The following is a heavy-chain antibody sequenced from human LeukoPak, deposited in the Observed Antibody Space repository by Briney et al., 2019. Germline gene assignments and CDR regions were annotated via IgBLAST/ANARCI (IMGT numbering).Heavy chain of an antibody. CDR2: ISRDSSNI. Sequence: GGSLRLSCVASGFTFTGYSINWVRQAPGKGLEWVSYISRDSSNIYYADSVKGRFTISRDNSKNTLYLQMNSLRAEDTAVYYCAKDHRGYCSSTSCPYYFDYWGQGTLVTVSS. D-gene: IGHD2-2*01. V-gene: IGHV3-48*01. CDR3: AKDHRGYCSSTSCPYYFDY. J-gene: IGHJ4*02. CDR1: GFTFTGYS.